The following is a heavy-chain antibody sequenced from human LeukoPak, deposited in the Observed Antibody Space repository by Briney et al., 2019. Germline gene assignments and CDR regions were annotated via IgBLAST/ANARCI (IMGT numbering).Heavy chain of an antibody. CDR2: ITGSGSPI. D-gene: IGHD6-6*01. CDR3: VTHSSSADY. Sequence: GGSMRLSCAASGFTFSTYEMKWVRPAPGKGLEWVSYITGSGSPIYYADFVKGRFTISRDNAKNSLSLQMNSLRADDTAIYFCVTHSSSADYWGQGTLVTVSS. V-gene: IGHV3-48*03. CDR1: GFTFSTYE. J-gene: IGHJ4*02.